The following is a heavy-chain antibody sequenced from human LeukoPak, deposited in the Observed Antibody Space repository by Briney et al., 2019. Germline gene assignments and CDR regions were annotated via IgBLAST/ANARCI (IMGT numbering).Heavy chain of an antibody. D-gene: IGHD6-13*01. Sequence: GGSLRLSCAASGFTFDDYAMHWVRQAPGKGLEWVSGISWNSGSIGYADSVKGRFTISRDNAKNSLYLQMNSLRAEDTALYYCAKDISTGIVAAGAIDYWGQGTLVTVSS. CDR2: ISWNSGSI. CDR1: GFTFDDYA. CDR3: AKDISTGIVAAGAIDY. V-gene: IGHV3-9*01. J-gene: IGHJ4*02.